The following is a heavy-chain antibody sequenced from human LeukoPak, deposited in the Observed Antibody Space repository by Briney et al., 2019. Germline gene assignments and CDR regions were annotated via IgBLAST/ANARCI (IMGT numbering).Heavy chain of an antibody. D-gene: IGHD6-13*01. CDR2: ISSNSRYI. J-gene: IGHJ4*02. V-gene: IGHV3-21*06. CDR1: GFTFSSYS. CDR3: ARVAEAAAFDS. Sequence: GGSLRLSCAASGFTFSSYSMNWVRQAPGKGLEWVSSISSNSRYIYYADSMRGRFTLSRDNAKNSLYLQMNSLKPEDTAVYYCARVAEAAAFDSWGQGTLVTVSS.